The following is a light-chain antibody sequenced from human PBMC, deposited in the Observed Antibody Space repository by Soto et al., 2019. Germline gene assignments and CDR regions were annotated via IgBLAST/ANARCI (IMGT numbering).Light chain of an antibody. CDR3: QLYNSYSEA. J-gene: IGKJ1*01. CDR1: QTISSL. CDR2: KAS. V-gene: IGKV1-5*03. Sequence: DIQMTQTPSTLSGSVGDRVTITCRASQTISSLLAWYQQKPGTAPKLLIYKASTFKSGVPSRFSGSGSGTEITLTISSLQPDYFATYYCQLYNSYSEAFGQGTKVERK.